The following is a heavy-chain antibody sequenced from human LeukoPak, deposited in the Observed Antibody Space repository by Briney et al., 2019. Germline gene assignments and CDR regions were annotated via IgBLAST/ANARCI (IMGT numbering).Heavy chain of an antibody. Sequence: ASVKVSCKVSGYTLTELSMHWVRQAPGKGLEWMGGFDPEDGETIYAQKFQGRVTMTEDTSTDTAYMELSSLRAEDTAVYYCARERDCSSTSCYMYGMDVWGQGTTVTVSS. V-gene: IGHV1-24*01. CDR2: FDPEDGET. CDR3: ARERDCSSTSCYMYGMDV. J-gene: IGHJ6*02. D-gene: IGHD2-2*02. CDR1: GYTLTELS.